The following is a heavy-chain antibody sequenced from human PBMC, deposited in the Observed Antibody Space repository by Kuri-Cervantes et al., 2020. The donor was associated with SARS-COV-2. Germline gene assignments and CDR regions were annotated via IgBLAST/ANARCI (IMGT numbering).Heavy chain of an antibody. Sequence: GESLKISCSASGFTFGDHAMSWFRQAPRKGLEWVGFIRSNSHGGAAESAASVKGRFTISRDDSKSIAYLQMNSLKTEDTAVYYCTRLRGFGPLLHGLDVWGQGTTVTVSS. CDR1: GFTFGDHA. D-gene: IGHD6-25*01. CDR2: IRSNSHGGAA. CDR3: TRLRGFGPLLHGLDV. V-gene: IGHV3-49*03. J-gene: IGHJ6*02.